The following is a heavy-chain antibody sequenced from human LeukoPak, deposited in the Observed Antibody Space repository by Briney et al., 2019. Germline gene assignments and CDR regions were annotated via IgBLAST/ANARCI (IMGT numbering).Heavy chain of an antibody. D-gene: IGHD6-6*01. CDR2: IKSKTDGGTT. CDR1: GFTFSNAW. Sequence: GGSLRLSCAASGFTFSNAWMSWVRQAPGKGLEWVGRIKSKTDGGTTDYAAPVKGRFTISRDDSKNTLYLQMNSLRAEDTAVYYCARELDLQAARLWGNYYYYYMDVWGKGTTVTVSS. V-gene: IGHV3-15*01. CDR3: ARELDLQAARLWGNYYYYYMDV. J-gene: IGHJ6*03.